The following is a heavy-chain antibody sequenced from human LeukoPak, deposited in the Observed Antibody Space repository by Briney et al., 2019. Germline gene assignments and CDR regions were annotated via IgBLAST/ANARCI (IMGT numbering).Heavy chain of an antibody. V-gene: IGHV3-20*04. CDR3: ARSGVVGTTEFDN. Sequence: GGSLRLSCAASGFTFDDFAMSWVRQAPGKGLEWVSTINWNGDTTTYADSIRGRFTISRDNRKYSLYLQMDSLRAEDTALYYCARSGVVGTTEFDNWGQGTLVAVSS. CDR1: GFTFDDFA. D-gene: IGHD1-26*01. J-gene: IGHJ4*02. CDR2: INWNGDTT.